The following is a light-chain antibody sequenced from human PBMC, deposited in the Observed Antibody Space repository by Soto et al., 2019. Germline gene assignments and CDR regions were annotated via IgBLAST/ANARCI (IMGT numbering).Light chain of an antibody. CDR3: QQSDSWT. CDR2: AAS. CDR1: HNISIS. V-gene: IGKV1-39*01. J-gene: IGKJ1*01. Sequence: DIQMTQSPSSLSAYVGDRVSISCRASHNISISLNWYQQKPGKVPKVLIFAASELQSGVPSRFSGSGSGTDFTLTISSLQPEDFATYSCQQSDSWTFGPGTKVDIK.